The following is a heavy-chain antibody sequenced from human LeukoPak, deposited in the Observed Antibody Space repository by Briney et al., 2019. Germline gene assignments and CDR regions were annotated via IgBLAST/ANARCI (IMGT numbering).Heavy chain of an antibody. CDR1: GGSFSSYY. Sequence: SETLSLTCTVSGGSFSSYYWSWIRQPPGKGLEWIGYIYHSESTYYNPSLKNRVTISIDRSKNQLSLNLSSVTAADTAVYYCARVPFDYYDSDDYYYHDAFDIWGQGTMVTVSS. CDR3: ARVPFDYYDSDDYYYHDAFDI. CDR2: IYHSEST. J-gene: IGHJ3*02. D-gene: IGHD3-22*01. V-gene: IGHV4-59*12.